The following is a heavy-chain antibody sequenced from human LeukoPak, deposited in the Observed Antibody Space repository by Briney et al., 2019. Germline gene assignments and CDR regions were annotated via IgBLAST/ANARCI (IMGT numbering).Heavy chain of an antibody. CDR1: GGSISSYY. Sequence: PSETLSLTCTVSGGSISSYYWSWIRQPPGKGLEWIGYIYYSGSTNYNPSLKSRVTISVDTSKNQFSLKLSSVTAADTAVYYCARGKLWFGECLDYWGQGTLVTVSS. CDR3: ARGKLWFGECLDY. D-gene: IGHD3-10*01. CDR2: IYYSGST. V-gene: IGHV4-59*01. J-gene: IGHJ4*02.